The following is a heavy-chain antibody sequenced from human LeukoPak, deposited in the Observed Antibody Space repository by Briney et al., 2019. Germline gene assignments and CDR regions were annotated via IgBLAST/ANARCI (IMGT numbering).Heavy chain of an antibody. CDR2: ISGSGGST. CDR1: GFTFSSYA. J-gene: IGHJ4*02. Sequence: GGSLRLSCAASGFTFSSYAMSWVRQAPGKGLEWVSAISGSGGSTYYADSVKGRFTISRDNAGNSLYLQMSSLRAEDTAVYYCARRAASGRYFDYWGQGTPVTVSS. D-gene: IGHD6-13*01. CDR3: ARRAASGRYFDY. V-gene: IGHV3-23*01.